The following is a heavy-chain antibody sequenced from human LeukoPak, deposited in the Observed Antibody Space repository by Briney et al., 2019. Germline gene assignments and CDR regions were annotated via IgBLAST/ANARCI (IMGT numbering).Heavy chain of an antibody. Sequence: SETLSLTCTVSGGSIDSYYRSWIRQPPGKGLEWIGYIYYTGSTEYHTSLKSRVTISLDTSKNQCSLTLGSVSTADTAVYYCARVYQSAEYYFDYWGQGNLVSVSS. CDR3: ARVYQSAEYYFDY. V-gene: IGHV4-59*01. D-gene: IGHD2-2*01. CDR2: IYYTGST. J-gene: IGHJ4*02. CDR1: GGSIDSYY.